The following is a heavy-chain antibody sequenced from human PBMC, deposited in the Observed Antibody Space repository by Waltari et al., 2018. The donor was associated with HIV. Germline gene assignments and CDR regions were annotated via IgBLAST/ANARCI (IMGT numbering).Heavy chain of an antibody. CDR3: ARNSSGKGNRYFYYGLDV. D-gene: IGHD3-22*01. V-gene: IGHV1-8*02. J-gene: IGHJ6*02. Sequence: QVYLVQSGPEVKRPGASVKISCKAYGYNFINFDVNWVRQAAGQGPEWLGWMNPNSGNTASPYIFEERVTMTRDVSTDTAYLEMSGLTPEDTAIYYCARNSSGKGNRYFYYGLDVWGQGTPVTV. CDR2: MNPNSGNT. CDR1: GYNFINFD.